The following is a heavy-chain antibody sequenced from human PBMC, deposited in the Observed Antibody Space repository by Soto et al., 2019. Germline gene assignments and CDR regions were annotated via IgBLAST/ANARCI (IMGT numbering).Heavy chain of an antibody. V-gene: IGHV3-23*01. Sequence: EVQLLESGGGLVQPGGSLRLSCAASGFTFSNYAVTWVRQAPGKGLEWVSTISGSGGSTYYADSVKGRFTISRDNSKNTLYLQMKSLRAEDTGVYYCAKDQGSSWYEIDYLGQGTLVTVSS. J-gene: IGHJ4*02. CDR3: AKDQGSSWYEIDY. D-gene: IGHD6-13*01. CDR1: GFTFSNYA. CDR2: ISGSGGST.